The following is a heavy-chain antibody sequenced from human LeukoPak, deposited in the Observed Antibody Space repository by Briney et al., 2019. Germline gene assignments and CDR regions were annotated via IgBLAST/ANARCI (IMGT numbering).Heavy chain of an antibody. J-gene: IGHJ4*02. CDR3: ARGAVAGRRIDY. Sequence: GESLRLSCAASGFTFSSYAMSWVRQAPGKGLEWVSTISGSGGGTYYADSVKGRFTISRDNAKNSLYLQMNSLRDEDTAVYYCARGAVAGRRIDYWGQGILVTVSS. CDR1: GFTFSSYA. V-gene: IGHV3-23*01. D-gene: IGHD6-19*01. CDR2: ISGSGGGT.